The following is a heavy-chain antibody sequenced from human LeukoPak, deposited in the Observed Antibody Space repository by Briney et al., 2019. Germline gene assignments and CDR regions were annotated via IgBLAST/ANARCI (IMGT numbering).Heavy chain of an antibody. CDR3: ARDRGVVGASLYYFDY. CDR1: ACTFTASY. V-gene: IGHV1-2*02. CDR2: SNPVSGGT. D-gene: IGHD1-26*01. Sequence: ASVKVSVRAPACTFTASYSHWVPRAPGQGLSCRDSSNPVSGGTDYAQKFQGRVTMTRDTYISTAYMELSSLRSDDMDVYYCARDRGVVGASLYYFDYWGQGAMVSVSS. J-gene: IGHJ4*02.